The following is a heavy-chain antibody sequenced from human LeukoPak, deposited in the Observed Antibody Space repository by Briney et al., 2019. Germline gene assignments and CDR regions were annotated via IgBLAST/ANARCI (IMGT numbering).Heavy chain of an antibody. Sequence: GGSLRLSCAASGFTFSSYAMSWVRQAPGKGLEWVSAISGSGGSAYYADSVKGRFTISRDNSKNTLYLQMNSLRSDDTAVYYCARGVSSSWITPLRYWGQGTLVTVSS. J-gene: IGHJ4*02. CDR2: ISGSGGSA. V-gene: IGHV3-23*01. D-gene: IGHD6-13*01. CDR3: ARGVSSSWITPLRY. CDR1: GFTFSSYA.